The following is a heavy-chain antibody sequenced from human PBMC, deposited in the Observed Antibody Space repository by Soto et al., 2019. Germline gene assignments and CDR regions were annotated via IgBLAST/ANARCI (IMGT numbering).Heavy chain of an antibody. CDR3: AREMVRGVGSDY. V-gene: IGHV1-18*01. Sequence: QVQLVQSGAEVKKPGASVKVSCKASGYTFTSYGISWVRQAPGQGLEWMGWISTYNGNTKYAQKLQGRVTMTTDTSTVTAYMELWSLRSDHTPAFYCAREMVRGVGSDYWGQGTLVTVSS. CDR2: ISTYNGNT. D-gene: IGHD3-10*01. CDR1: GYTFTSYG. J-gene: IGHJ4*02.